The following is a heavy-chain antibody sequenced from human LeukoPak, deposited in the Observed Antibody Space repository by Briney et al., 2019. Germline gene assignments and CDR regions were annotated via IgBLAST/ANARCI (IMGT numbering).Heavy chain of an antibody. D-gene: IGHD3-22*01. CDR1: GFTFSSYS. CDR3: ANAANWPYYDSSGLFDY. Sequence: KPGGSLRLSCAASGFTFSSYSMTWVRQAPGKGLEWVSSISSSSSYIYYADSVKGRFTISRDNSKNTLYLQMNSLRAEDTAVYYCANAANWPYYDSSGLFDYWGQGTLVTVSS. CDR2: ISSSSSYI. V-gene: IGHV3-21*04. J-gene: IGHJ4*02.